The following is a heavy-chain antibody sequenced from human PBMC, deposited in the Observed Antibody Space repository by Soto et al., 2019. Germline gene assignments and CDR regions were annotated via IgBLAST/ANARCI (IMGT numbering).Heavy chain of an antibody. CDR1: GVSFNNNG. J-gene: IGHJ6*02. Sequence: QVQLVQSGAEVKKPGSSVKVSCKTSGVSFNNNGIGWVRQAPGHGLEWMGGVSPPFRTSNYARKFQGRISITADASTGTVNMALSSLTSEDTVQYYCARVLYYGSGSYSPYGMDVWGQWTTVTVSS. CDR3: ARVLYYGSGSYSPYGMDV. D-gene: IGHD3-10*01. CDR2: VSPPFRTS. V-gene: IGHV1-69*01.